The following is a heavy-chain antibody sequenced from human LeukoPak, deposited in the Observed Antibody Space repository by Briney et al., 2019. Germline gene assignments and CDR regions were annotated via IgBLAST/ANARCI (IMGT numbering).Heavy chain of an antibody. CDR2: ISYDGSNK. Sequence: GGSLRLSCAASGFTFSSYAMHWVRQAPGKGLERVAVISYDGSNKYYADSVKGRFTISRDNSKNTLYLQMNSLRAEDTAVYYCARDSTTWAFDYWGQGTLVTVSS. CDR3: ARDSTTWAFDY. CDR1: GFTFSSYA. D-gene: IGHD2/OR15-2a*01. J-gene: IGHJ4*02. V-gene: IGHV3-30-3*01.